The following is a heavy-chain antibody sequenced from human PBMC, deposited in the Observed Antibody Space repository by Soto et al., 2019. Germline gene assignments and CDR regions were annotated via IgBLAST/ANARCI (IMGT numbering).Heavy chain of an antibody. CDR1: GFTFSTYA. CDR3: ARLSRDYSNSDY. V-gene: IGHV3-30-3*01. D-gene: IGHD4-4*01. J-gene: IGHJ4*02. Sequence: QVLLVESGGGVVQPGRSLRLSCAASGFTFSTYAMHWVRQAPGRGLEWLAALSFDGAARFYADSVKGRVTISRDNSKNTMYLQMTSLRAEDSALYYCARLSRDYSNSDYWGQGTVVTVST. CDR2: LSFDGAAR.